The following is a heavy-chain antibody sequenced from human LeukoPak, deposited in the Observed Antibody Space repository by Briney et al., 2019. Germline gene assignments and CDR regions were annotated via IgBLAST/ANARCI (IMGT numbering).Heavy chain of an antibody. CDR1: GCIFTSYW. CDR2: IYPGDSDT. J-gene: IGHJ4*02. V-gene: IGHV5-51*01. CDR3: ARQPDSSGSPLY. Sequence: GESLKISCKGSGCIFTSYWIGWVRQMPGKGLEWMGIIYPGDSDTRYSPSFQGQVTISADKYISTAYLQWSSLKASDTAMFYCARQPDSSGSPLYWGQGTLVSVSS. D-gene: IGHD3-22*01.